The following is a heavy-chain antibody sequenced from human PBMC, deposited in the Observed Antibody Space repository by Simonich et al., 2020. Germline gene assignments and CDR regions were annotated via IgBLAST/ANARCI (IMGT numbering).Heavy chain of an antibody. Sequence: EVQLVESGGGLVQPGGSLRLSCAASGFTFSSYWMSWVRQAPGKGLGWVDNIKQDGSEKYYVDSVKGRFTISRDNAKNSLYLQMNSLRAEDTAVYYCAREYSSSSDPYWYFDLWGRGTLVTVSS. CDR3: AREYSSSSDPYWYFDL. V-gene: IGHV3-7*01. D-gene: IGHD6-6*01. CDR1: GFTFSSYW. J-gene: IGHJ2*01. CDR2: IKQDGSEK.